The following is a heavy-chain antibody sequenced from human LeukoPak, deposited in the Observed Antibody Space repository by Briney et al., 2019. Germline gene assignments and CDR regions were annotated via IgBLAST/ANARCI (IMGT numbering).Heavy chain of an antibody. CDR1: GFTFDGYG. Sequence: GGSLRLFCAASGFTFDGYGMSWVRHAPGKGLEWVSGINWNGGSTGYADSVKGRFTISRDNAKNSLYLQMNSLRAEDTALYYCARDIVVVPDEYYFDYWGQGTLVTVSS. CDR2: INWNGGST. CDR3: ARDIVVVPDEYYFDY. V-gene: IGHV3-20*04. J-gene: IGHJ4*02. D-gene: IGHD2-2*01.